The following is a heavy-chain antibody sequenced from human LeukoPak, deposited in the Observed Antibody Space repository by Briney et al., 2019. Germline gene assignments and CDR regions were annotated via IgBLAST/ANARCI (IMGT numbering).Heavy chain of an antibody. D-gene: IGHD1-1*01. CDR3: ARDRYNWNDVPDY. CDR2: ISAYTGHT. V-gene: IGHV1-18*01. J-gene: IGHJ4*02. Sequence: ASVKVSCKASGYTFTTYGITWVRQAPGQGLEWMGWISAYTGHTNYAQKFQDRVTMTTDTSTSTAYMELRSLRSDDTAMYYCARDRYNWNDVPDYWGQGTLVTVSS. CDR1: GYTFTTYG.